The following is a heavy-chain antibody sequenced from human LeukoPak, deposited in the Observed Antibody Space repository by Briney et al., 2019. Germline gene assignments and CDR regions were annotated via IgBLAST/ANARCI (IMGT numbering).Heavy chain of an antibody. CDR1: GFTFSNYG. Sequence: PGGSLRLSCAASGFTFSNYGMHWVRQAPGKGLECVAIIWYDGSNKNYADSVKGRFTISRDNSKNTLYLQMNSLRDEDTAVYYCAKYAPYSLDYWGQPTQVTVSS. J-gene: IGHJ4*02. CDR2: IWYDGSNK. CDR3: AKYAPYSLDY. D-gene: IGHD2-15*01. V-gene: IGHV3-33*06.